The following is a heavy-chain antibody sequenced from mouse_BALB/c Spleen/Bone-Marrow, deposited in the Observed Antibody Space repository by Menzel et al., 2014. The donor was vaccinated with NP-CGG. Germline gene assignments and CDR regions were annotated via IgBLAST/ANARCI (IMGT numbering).Heavy chain of an antibody. CDR3: ARFGNYEGFAY. CDR1: GYSFTNYW. Sequence: QVQLQQSGAELVRPGASVKLSCKASGYSFTNYWMNWVKPRPGQGLEWIGMIHPSDSETRLNQKFKDKATLTVDKSSSTAYIQLTSPTSEDSAVYYCARFGNYEGFAYWGQGTLVTVPA. J-gene: IGHJ3*01. V-gene: IGHV1-74*01. CDR2: IHPSDSET. D-gene: IGHD2-1*01.